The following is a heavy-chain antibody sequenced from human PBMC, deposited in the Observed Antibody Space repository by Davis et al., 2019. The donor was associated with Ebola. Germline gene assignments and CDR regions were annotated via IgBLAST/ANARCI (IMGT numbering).Heavy chain of an antibody. J-gene: IGHJ4*02. CDR3: ARDLSRAAAGDY. D-gene: IGHD6-13*01. CDR2: ISYDGSNK. V-gene: IGHV3-30-3*01. CDR1: GFTFSSYA. Sequence: PGGSLRLPCAASGFTFSSYAMHWVRQAPGKGLEWVAVISYDGSNKYYADSVKGRFTISRDNSKNTLYLQMNSLRAEDTAVYYCARDLSRAAAGDYWGQGTLVTVSS.